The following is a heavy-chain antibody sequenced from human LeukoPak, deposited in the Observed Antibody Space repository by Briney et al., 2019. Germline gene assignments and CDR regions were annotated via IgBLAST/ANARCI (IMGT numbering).Heavy chain of an antibody. V-gene: IGHV4-39*01. D-gene: IGHD5-24*01. CDR3: ARHSMASGRASFDY. CDR1: GGSMSSVSYY. CDR2: IYYSGST. Sequence: KPSETLSLTCSVSGGSMSSVSYYWAWIRQSPGKGLEWIGSIYYSGSTYYNPSLTSRATISVDTSKNQFSLILSSVTATDAAVFYCARHSMASGRASFDYWGQGTLVTVSS. J-gene: IGHJ4*02.